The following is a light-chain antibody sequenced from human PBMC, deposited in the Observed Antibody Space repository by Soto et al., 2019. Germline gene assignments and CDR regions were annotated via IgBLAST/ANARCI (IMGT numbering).Light chain of an antibody. CDR3: CSYAGSYTLRV. Sequence: QSALTQPRSVSGSPGQSVTISCTGTSSDVGGKNYVSWNQQHPGKASKLMIYDVSMRPSGVPDRFSGSKSGNTASLTISGLQAEDEADYYCCSYAGSYTLRVFGGGTQLTVL. V-gene: IGLV2-11*01. CDR1: SSDVGGKNY. CDR2: DVS. J-gene: IGLJ2*01.